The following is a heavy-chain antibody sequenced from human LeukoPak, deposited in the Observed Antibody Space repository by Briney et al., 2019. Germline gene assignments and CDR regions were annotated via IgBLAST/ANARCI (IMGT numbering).Heavy chain of an antibody. V-gene: IGHV4-34*01. Sequence: SETLSLTCAVYGGSFSGYYWSWIRQPPGKGLEWIGEINHSGSTNYNPSLKSRVTISVDTSKNQFSLKLSSVTAADTAVYYCAGGWWSGYFDYWGQGTLVTVSS. D-gene: IGHD2-15*01. J-gene: IGHJ4*02. CDR3: AGGWWSGYFDY. CDR1: GGSFSGYY. CDR2: INHSGST.